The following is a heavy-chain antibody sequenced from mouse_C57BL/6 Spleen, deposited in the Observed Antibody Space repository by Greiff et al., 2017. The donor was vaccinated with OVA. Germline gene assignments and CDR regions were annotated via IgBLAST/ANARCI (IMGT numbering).Heavy chain of an antibody. Sequence: EVQLQESGGGLVQPGGSLKLSCAASGFTFSDYYMYWVRQTPEKRLEWVAYISNGGGSTYYPDTVKGRFTISRDNAKNTLYLQMSRLKSEDTAMYYCARQSSNFYYFDYWGQGTTLTVSS. V-gene: IGHV5-12*01. J-gene: IGHJ2*01. CDR2: ISNGGGST. CDR3: ARQSSNFYYFDY. D-gene: IGHD2-5*01. CDR1: GFTFSDYY.